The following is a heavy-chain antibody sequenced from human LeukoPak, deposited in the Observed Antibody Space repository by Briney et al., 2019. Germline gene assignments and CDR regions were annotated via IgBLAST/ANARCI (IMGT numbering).Heavy chain of an antibody. V-gene: IGHV1-69*05. CDR2: IIPIFGTA. CDR1: GGTFSSYA. CDR3: ARALYVDTAMVTGSDAFDI. Sequence: SVKVSCKASGGTFSSYAISWVRQAPGQGLEWMGGIIPIFGTANYAQKFQGRVTITTDESMSTAYMELSSLRSEDTAVYYCARALYVDTAMVTGSDAFDIWGQGTMVTVSS. J-gene: IGHJ3*02. D-gene: IGHD5-18*01.